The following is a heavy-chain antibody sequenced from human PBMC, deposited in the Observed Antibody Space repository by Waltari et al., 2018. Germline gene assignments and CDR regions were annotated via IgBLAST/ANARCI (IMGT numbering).Heavy chain of an antibody. J-gene: IGHJ5*02. D-gene: IGHD6-19*01. Sequence: QVQLVQSGAEVKKPGASVKVSCKASGSTFTSYYMHWVRQAPGKGLEWMGIINPSGGTNYAQKLQGRVTMTRDTSISTAYMELSRLRSDDTAVYYCARDPFSGWYQWFDPWGQGTLVTVSS. CDR3: ARDPFSGWYQWFDP. CDR2: INPSGGT. V-gene: IGHV1-2*02. CDR1: GSTFTSYY.